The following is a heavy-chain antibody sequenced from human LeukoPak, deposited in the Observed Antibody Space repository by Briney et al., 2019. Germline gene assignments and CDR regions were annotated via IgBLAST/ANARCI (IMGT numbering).Heavy chain of an antibody. CDR3: ASGGDGEAFDY. J-gene: IGHJ4*02. V-gene: IGHV4-59*01. CDR1: GGSISSYY. D-gene: IGHD5-24*01. Sequence: PSETLSLTCTVSGGSISSYYWSWIRQPPGKGLEWIGYIYYSGSTNYNPSLKSRVTISVDTSKNQFSLKLSSVTAVDTAVYYCASGGDGEAFDYWGQGTLVTVSS. CDR2: IYYSGST.